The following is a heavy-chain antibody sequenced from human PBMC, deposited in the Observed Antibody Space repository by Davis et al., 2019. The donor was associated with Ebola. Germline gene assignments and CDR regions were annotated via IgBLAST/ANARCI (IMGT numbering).Heavy chain of an antibody. J-gene: IGHJ4*02. V-gene: IGHV3-7*01. CDR2: IKEDGSEK. CDR1: GFTFTDYL. Sequence: PWGSLSLSCAASGFTFTDYLLRWVSQAPAQGREWVANIKEDGSEKYYVDSVKGRFTISRDNAKNSLWLQMNTLRAEDTAVYFCERDFRYGESVHYWGQGTLVTVSS. CDR3: ERDFRYGESVHY. D-gene: IGHD4-17*01.